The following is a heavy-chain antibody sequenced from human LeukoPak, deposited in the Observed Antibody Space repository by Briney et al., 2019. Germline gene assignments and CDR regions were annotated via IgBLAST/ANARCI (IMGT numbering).Heavy chain of an antibody. J-gene: IGHJ4*02. Sequence: PGGSLRLSCEASGFTVSSNYMSWVRQAPGKGLEWVSIIYSGGSTYYADSVKDRFTISRDNSKNTLYLQMNSLRAEDTAMYYCARGYFDSSGEFDYWGQGTLVSVSS. CDR2: IYSGGST. CDR3: ARGYFDSSGEFDY. D-gene: IGHD3-22*01. CDR1: GFTVSSNY. V-gene: IGHV3-66*01.